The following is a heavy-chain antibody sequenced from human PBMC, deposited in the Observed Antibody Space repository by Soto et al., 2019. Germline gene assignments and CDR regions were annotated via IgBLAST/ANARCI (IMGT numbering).Heavy chain of an antibody. CDR1: GFTVSSNY. V-gene: IGHV3-53*01. CDR3: ARPSTGFHSSSCQTRPAD. D-gene: IGHD6-13*01. J-gene: IGHJ4*02. Sequence: PWGSLRLSCAASGFTVSSNYMSWVRQAPGKGLEWVSLIYIGVNTYYADSVKGRFTLYRDTYQKTLYLQMNSLRAEDTAVYHCARPSTGFHSSSCQTRPADWGQGKMVTVSA. CDR2: IYIGVNT.